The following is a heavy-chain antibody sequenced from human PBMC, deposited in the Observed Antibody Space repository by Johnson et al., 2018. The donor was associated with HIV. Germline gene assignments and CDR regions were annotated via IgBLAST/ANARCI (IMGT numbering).Heavy chain of an antibody. D-gene: IGHD2-15*01. Sequence: EMQLVESGGGLKQPGGSLRLSCAASGFTFSSYDMHWVRQATGKGLEWVSTIGTAGDTYYPGSVKGRFTVSREDAKNSLYLQMNSLRAGDTALYYCARAVCRGGRCYSHDAFDIWGQGTTVTVSS. CDR3: ARAVCRGGRCYSHDAFDI. J-gene: IGHJ3*02. CDR2: IGTAGDT. V-gene: IGHV3-13*01. CDR1: GFTFSSYD.